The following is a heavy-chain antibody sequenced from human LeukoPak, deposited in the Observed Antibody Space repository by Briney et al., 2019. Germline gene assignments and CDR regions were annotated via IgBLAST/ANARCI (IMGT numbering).Heavy chain of an antibody. V-gene: IGHV1-2*02. CDR3: ARGRTMDGSTPPFEI. CDR2: IDPNTGDT. CDR1: GYTFTNYY. D-gene: IGHD4/OR15-4a*01. J-gene: IGHJ3*02. Sequence: ASVKVSCKASGYTFTNYYMHWVRQAPGQGLEWMGWIDPNTGDTNYSQNIQGRATMIRDTSIDTAYMEFTSLGSDDTAVYYCARGRTMDGSTPPFEIWGQGTMVTVSS.